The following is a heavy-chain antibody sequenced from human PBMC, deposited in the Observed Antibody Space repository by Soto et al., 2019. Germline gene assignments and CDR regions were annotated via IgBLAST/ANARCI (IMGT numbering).Heavy chain of an antibody. CDR1: GFTFSTYG. D-gene: IGHD3-3*01. CDR2: ISSRSTYI. CDR3: ARGGPDFWNSVYYFAS. J-gene: IGHJ4*02. Sequence: GSLRLSCAASGFTFSTYGMNWVRQAPGKGLEWVSSISSISSRSTYIYYADSVKGRFTISRDNAKNSLYLQMSSLRAEDTAVYYCARGGPDFWNSVYYFASWGQGTLVTVSS. V-gene: IGHV3-21*01.